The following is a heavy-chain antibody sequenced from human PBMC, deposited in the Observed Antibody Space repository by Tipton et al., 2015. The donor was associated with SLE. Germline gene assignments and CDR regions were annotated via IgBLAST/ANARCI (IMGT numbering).Heavy chain of an antibody. CDR1: GGSISSSSYY. Sequence: TLSLTCTVSGGSISSSSYYWGWIRQPPGKGLEWIGNIYYSGSTYYNPSLKSRVTISVDTSKNQFSLKLSSVTAADTAVYYCASGADAFDIWGQGTMVTVSS. V-gene: IGHV4-39*01. CDR3: ASGADAFDI. J-gene: IGHJ3*02. CDR2: IYYSGST.